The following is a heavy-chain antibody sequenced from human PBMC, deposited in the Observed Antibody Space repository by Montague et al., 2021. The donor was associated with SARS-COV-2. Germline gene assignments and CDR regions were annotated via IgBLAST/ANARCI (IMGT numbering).Heavy chain of an antibody. CDR2: FYYSGST. J-gene: IGHJ4*02. CDR3: ARGFDY. CDR1: GGSISSGSYY. Sequence: SETLSLTCTVSGGSISSGSYYWSWIRQPPGKGLEWIGYFYYSGSTNYNPSLKSRVTISVDTSKNQFSLKLSSVTAADTAVYYCARGFDYWGQGTLVTVSS. V-gene: IGHV4-61*01.